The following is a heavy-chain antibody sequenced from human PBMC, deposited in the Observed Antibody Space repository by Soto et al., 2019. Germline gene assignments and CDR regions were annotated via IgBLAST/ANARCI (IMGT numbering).Heavy chain of an antibody. CDR1: GDTFSRHT. V-gene: IGHV1-69*02. J-gene: IGHJ6*04. D-gene: IGHD4-17*01. CDR2: IIPLLGIA. CDR3: ARLAERGTVTTGHNDTMDV. Sequence: QVQLVQSGAEVKKPGSSVKVSCKASGDTFSRHTISWVRQAPGQGLEWMGGIIPLLGIAHDAQTFQGRVPNTADKSTRTGHMGLSSARPEETAVYDCARLAERGTVTTGHNDTMDVRGKGTTVTVDS.